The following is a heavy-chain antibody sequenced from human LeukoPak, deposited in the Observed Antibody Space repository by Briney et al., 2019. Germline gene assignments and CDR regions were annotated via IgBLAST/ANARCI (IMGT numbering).Heavy chain of an antibody. J-gene: IGHJ6*03. V-gene: IGHV4-59*01. Sequence: SGALFLTCSLSFDSSTNFFWSWGREPPPEGLGGFGFICHTGGPNYNHSLNSRVTISRDTSKNHFSLELSSVTAADTAVYFCARGRVSSSSWYSTYYYYFYMDVWGKGTTVTVSS. CDR3: ARGRVSSSSWYSTYYYYFYMDV. D-gene: IGHD6-13*01. CDR2: ICHTGGP. CDR1: FDSSTNFF.